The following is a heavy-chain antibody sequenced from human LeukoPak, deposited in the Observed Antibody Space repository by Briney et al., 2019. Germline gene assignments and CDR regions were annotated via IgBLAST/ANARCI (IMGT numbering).Heavy chain of an antibody. CDR3: ARHANYGGYLDY. V-gene: IGHV4-59*08. CDR1: GGSITSHY. D-gene: IGHD4/OR15-4a*01. CDR2: IYYSGST. Sequence: SETLSLTCTVSGGSITSHYWSWIRQPPGKGLEWIGYIYYSGSTNYNPSLKSRVTVSVDTSKSQFSLRLTSVTAADTAVYYCARHANYGGYLDYWGQGTLVTVSS. J-gene: IGHJ4*02.